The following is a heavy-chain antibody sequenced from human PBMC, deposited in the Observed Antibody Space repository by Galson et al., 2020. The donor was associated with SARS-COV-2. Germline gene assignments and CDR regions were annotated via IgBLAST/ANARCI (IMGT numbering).Heavy chain of an antibody. D-gene: IGHD5-12*01. CDR2: ISGSGGST. V-gene: IGHV3-23*01. CDR1: GFTFSSYA. CDR3: AKEWPGEWLRSWYFDY. Sequence: GGSLRLSCAASGFTFSSYAMSWVRQAPGKGLEWVSAISGSGGSTYYADSVKGRFTISRDNSKNTLYLQMNSLRAEDTAVYYCAKEWPGEWLRSWYFDYWGQGTLVTVSS. J-gene: IGHJ4*02.